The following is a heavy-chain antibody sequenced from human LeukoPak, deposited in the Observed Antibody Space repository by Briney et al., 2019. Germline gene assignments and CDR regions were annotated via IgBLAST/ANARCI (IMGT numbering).Heavy chain of an antibody. D-gene: IGHD2/OR15-2a*01. Sequence: ASVKVSCKASEYTFTSYYMHWVRQAPGQGLEWMGWINPNSGGTNYAQKFQGRVTMTRDTSISTAYMELSRLRSDDTAVYYCARVSSSEYYIRYYYYMDVWGKGTTVTTSS. J-gene: IGHJ6*03. V-gene: IGHV1-2*02. CDR1: EYTFTSYY. CDR3: ARVSSSEYYIRYYYYMDV. CDR2: INPNSGGT.